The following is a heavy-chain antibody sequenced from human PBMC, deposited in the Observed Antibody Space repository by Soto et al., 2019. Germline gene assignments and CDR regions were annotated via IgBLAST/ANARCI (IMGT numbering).Heavy chain of an antibody. Sequence: QVLESGGGLVQPGGSLRLTCAASGFTLSEYGTSWVRQAPGKGLEWGSFVGGSGDSTHYIDSVSGRFTISRDSSKNTVCLQKNSLSAEDTAVYYCATSNYGERDWGQGTLVTVSS. V-gene: IGHV3-23*01. CDR3: ATSNYGERD. J-gene: IGHJ4*02. CDR2: VGGSGDST. D-gene: IGHD3-10*01. CDR1: GFTLSEYG.